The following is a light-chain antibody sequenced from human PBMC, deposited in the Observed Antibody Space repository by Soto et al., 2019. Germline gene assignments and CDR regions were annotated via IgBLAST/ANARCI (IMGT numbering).Light chain of an antibody. CDR2: YDS. CDR1: YIGRIL. J-gene: IGLJ2*01. CDR3: QVWDTNRDYVV. V-gene: IGLV3-21*04. Sequence: SYELTQPPSVSVAPGGTAEITCGGDYIGRILVNWYQQRPGQAPVLLIYYDSDRPSGIPERFSGANSGNTATLTISRVDAGDEADYYCQVWDTNRDYVVFGGGTKLTVL.